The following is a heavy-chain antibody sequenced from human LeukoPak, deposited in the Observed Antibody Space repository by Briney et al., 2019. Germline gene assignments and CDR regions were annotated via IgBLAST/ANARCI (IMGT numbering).Heavy chain of an antibody. V-gene: IGHV1-69*13. Sequence: ASVKVSCKASGGTFSSYGISWVRQAPGQGLEWMGGIIPIFGTPDYAQKFQGRVTISADESTSTAYMELSRLRSEDTAVYYCARVNPLYSSSWSRWFDPWGQGTLVTVSS. CDR2: IIPIFGTP. J-gene: IGHJ5*02. D-gene: IGHD6-13*01. CDR1: GGTFSSYG. CDR3: ARVNPLYSSSWSRWFDP.